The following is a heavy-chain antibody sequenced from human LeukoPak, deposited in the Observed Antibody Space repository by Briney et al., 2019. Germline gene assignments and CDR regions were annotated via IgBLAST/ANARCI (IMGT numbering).Heavy chain of an antibody. J-gene: IGHJ6*04. V-gene: IGHV3-30*02. Sequence: DSVKGRFTISRDNSKNTLYLQMNSLRAEDTAVYYCAKDAGLGIRSSYGMDVWGKGTTVTVSS. D-gene: IGHD7-27*01. CDR3: AKDAGLGIRSSYGMDV.